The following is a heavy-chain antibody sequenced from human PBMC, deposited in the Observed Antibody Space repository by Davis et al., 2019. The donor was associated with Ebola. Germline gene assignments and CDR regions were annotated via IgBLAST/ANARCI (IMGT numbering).Heavy chain of an antibody. CDR1: GDSVSNGG. V-gene: IGHV6-1*01. D-gene: IGHD1-26*01. Sequence: PSETLSLTCAISGDSVSNGGWNWIRQSPSRGLECLGRTYYASKWNSEYAVSVKSRITVNPDTSKNQFSLQLNSVTPEDTAVYYCVRGWGRTGMGVWGQGTTVTVSS. J-gene: IGHJ6*02. CDR3: VRGWGRTGMGV. CDR2: TYYASKWNS.